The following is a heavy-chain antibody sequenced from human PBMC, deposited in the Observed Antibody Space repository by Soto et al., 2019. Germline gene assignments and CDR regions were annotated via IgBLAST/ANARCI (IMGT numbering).Heavy chain of an antibody. CDR2: IYYSGST. CDR3: ARRYGYYFDY. D-gene: IGHD4-17*01. Sequence: QVPLQESGPGLVKPSETLSLTCTVSGGSISNYYWSWIRQPPGKGLEWIGYIYYSGSTNYNPSLKSRVTISVDTSKNQLSLKLSSVTAADTAVYYCARRYGYYFDYWGQGTLVTVSS. J-gene: IGHJ4*02. V-gene: IGHV4-59*08. CDR1: GGSISNYY.